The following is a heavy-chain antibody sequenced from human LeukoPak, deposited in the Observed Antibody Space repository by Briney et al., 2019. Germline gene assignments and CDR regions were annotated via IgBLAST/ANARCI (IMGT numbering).Heavy chain of an antibody. Sequence: ASVKVSCKASGYTFTGYYMHWVRQAPGQGLEWMGWINPNSGGTNYAQKFQGRVTMTRDTSISTAYMELSRLRSDDTAVYYCARERYSSSLNWFDPWGQGTLVTASS. CDR3: ARERYSSSLNWFDP. V-gene: IGHV1-2*02. CDR2: INPNSGGT. CDR1: GYTFTGYY. J-gene: IGHJ5*02. D-gene: IGHD6-13*01.